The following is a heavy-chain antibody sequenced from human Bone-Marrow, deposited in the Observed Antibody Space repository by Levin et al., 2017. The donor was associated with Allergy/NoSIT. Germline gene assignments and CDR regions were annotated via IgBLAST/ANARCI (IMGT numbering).Heavy chain of an antibody. D-gene: IGHD3-3*01. CDR1: GFSFSTSA. J-gene: IGHJ4*02. CDR3: AAANNYDFWSGYSFDS. V-gene: IGHV1-58*01. Sequence: PRASVKVSCKASGFSFSTSAGIQWVRQARGQRPEWIGWIVFGTGNTKSAQKFQERATITRDVSTSSASMELSSLTSEDTATYYCAAANNYDFWSGYSFDSWGQGTLVTVSS. CDR2: IVFGTGNT.